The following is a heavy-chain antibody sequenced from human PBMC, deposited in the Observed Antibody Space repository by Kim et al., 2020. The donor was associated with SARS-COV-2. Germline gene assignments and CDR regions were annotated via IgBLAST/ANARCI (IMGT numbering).Heavy chain of an antibody. D-gene: IGHD3-10*01. Sequence: ASVKVSCKVSGYTLTELSMHWVRQAPGKGLEWMGGFDPEDGETIYAQKFQGRVTMTEDTSTDTAYMELSSLRSEDTAVYYCATGRGYGSGSYYQLTGLYFDYWGQGTLVTVSS. CDR2: FDPEDGET. CDR3: ATGRGYGSGSYYQLTGLYFDY. CDR1: GYTLTELS. V-gene: IGHV1-24*01. J-gene: IGHJ4*02.